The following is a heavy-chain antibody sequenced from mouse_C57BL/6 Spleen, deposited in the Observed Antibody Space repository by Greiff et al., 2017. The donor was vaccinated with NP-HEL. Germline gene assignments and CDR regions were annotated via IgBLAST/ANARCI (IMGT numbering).Heavy chain of an antibody. D-gene: IGHD2-2*01. CDR1: GYTFTEST. CDR2: FYPGSGSI. CDR3: ARHEEVYYGYEYYFDY. V-gene: IGHV1-62-2*01. J-gene: IGHJ2*01. Sequence: VQLQQSGAELVKPGASVKLSCKASGYTFTESTIHWVKQRSGQGLEWIGWFYPGSGSIKYNEKVKDKATLTADKSSSTVYMELSRLTSEDSAVYFCARHEEVYYGYEYYFDYWGQGTTLTVSS.